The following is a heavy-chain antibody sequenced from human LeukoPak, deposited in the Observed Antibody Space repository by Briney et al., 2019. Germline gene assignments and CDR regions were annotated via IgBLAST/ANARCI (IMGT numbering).Heavy chain of an antibody. Sequence: GGSLRLSCAASGFIFSSYGMHWVRQAPGKGLQWVATISSDGTKEDYADSVKGRFTISSDNSKNTLYLQMNSLRAEDTAVYYCARDGYTRYYFDYWGQGTLVTVSS. CDR2: ISSDGTKE. D-gene: IGHD5-24*01. CDR1: GFIFSSYG. V-gene: IGHV3-30*03. J-gene: IGHJ4*02. CDR3: ARDGYTRYYFDY.